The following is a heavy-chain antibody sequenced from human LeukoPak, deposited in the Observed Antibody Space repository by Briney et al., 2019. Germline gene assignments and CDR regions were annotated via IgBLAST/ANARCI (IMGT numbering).Heavy chain of an antibody. CDR3: ARPTSDYGGNGYAFDI. D-gene: IGHD4-23*01. V-gene: IGHV5-51*01. CDR2: IYPGDSDT. CDR1: GYSFTSYW. Sequence: GESLKISCKGSGYSFTSYWIGWVRQMPGKGLEWMGIIYPGDSDTRYSPSFQGQVTISADKSISTAYLQWSSLKASDTAMYYCARPTSDYGGNGYAFDIWGQGTMVTVSS. J-gene: IGHJ3*02.